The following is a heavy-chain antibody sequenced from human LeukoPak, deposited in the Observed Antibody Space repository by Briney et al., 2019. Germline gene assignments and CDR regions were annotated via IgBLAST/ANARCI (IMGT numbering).Heavy chain of an antibody. Sequence: GASVKVSCKVSGYTLTELSMHWVRQAPGKGLEWMGGFDPEDGETIYAQKFQGRVTMTEGASTDTAYMELSSLRSEDTAVYYCATPKGYSSSWYWFNYWGQGTLVTVSS. CDR3: ATPKGYSSSWYWFNY. J-gene: IGHJ4*02. CDR2: FDPEDGET. V-gene: IGHV1-24*01. CDR1: GYTLTELS. D-gene: IGHD6-13*01.